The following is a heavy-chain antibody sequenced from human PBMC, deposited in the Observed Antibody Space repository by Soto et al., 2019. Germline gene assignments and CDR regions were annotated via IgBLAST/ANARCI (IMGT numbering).Heavy chain of an antibody. V-gene: IGHV3-15*01. D-gene: IGHD5-18*01. Sequence: EVQLVESGGGLVKPGGSLRLSCAASGFTFSNAWMSWVRQAPGKGLEWVGRIKSKTDGGTTDYAAPVKGRFTISRDDSKNTLYLQMNSLKTEDTAVYYCTTDVPGYIYGYEVRDYWGQGTLVTVSS. J-gene: IGHJ4*02. CDR2: IKSKTDGGTT. CDR3: TTDVPGYIYGYEVRDY. CDR1: GFTFSNAW.